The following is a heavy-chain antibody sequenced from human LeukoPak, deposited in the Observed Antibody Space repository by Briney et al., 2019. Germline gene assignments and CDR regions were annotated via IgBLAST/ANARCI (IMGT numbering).Heavy chain of an antibody. J-gene: IGHJ6*02. V-gene: IGHV3-64*01. CDR1: GFTFSTHA. D-gene: IGHD4-17*01. CDR3: ARAIYGDYASTDYYYYYGLDV. CDR2: ITINGGST. Sequence: GGSLRLSCVASGFTFSTHAMHWVRQAPGKGLEYVSGITINGGSTYYLNSVKGRFTVSRDNSKNTLFLQMGSLRAEDMAVYYCARAIYGDYASTDYYYYYGLDVWGQGTTVNVSS.